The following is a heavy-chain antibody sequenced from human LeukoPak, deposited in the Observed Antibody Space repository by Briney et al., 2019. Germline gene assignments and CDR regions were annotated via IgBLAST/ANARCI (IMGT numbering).Heavy chain of an antibody. Sequence: PGGSLRLSCAASGFTFSSYSMHWVRQAPGKGLEWVSSISSRSSYIYYSDSVKGRFTISRDDAKNSLYLQMNSLRAEDTAVYYCARAPYQLGIAFDYWGQGTLVTVSS. D-gene: IGHD7-27*01. J-gene: IGHJ4*02. V-gene: IGHV3-21*01. CDR3: ARAPYQLGIAFDY. CDR1: GFTFSSYS. CDR2: ISSRSSYI.